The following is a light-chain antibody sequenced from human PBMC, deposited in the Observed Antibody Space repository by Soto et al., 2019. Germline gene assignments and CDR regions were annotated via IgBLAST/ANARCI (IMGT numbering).Light chain of an antibody. CDR1: SSDVGGYNS. CDR3: SSYTTSSTLLYV. CDR2: EVS. Sequence: QSVLTQPASVSGSPGQSITISCTGTSSDVGGYNSVSWYQQHPGKAPKLMIYEVSNRPSGVSNRFSGSKSGNTASLTISGRQAEDEADYYGSSYTTSSTLLYVFGTGTKVTVL. J-gene: IGLJ1*01. V-gene: IGLV2-14*01.